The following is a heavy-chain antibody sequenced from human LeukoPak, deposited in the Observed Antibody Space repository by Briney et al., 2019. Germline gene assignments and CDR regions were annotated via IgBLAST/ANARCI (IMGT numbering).Heavy chain of an antibody. V-gene: IGHV3-23*01. CDR1: GFTFSTYA. J-gene: IGHJ4*02. CDR3: ARAQQLYLFV. D-gene: IGHD6-13*01. Sequence: PGGSLRLSCAASGFTFSTYAMSWVRQAPGKGLEWVSTISGSGANTYYADSVRGRFTISRDNSKNTLYLHMNSLRAEDTAVYYCARAQQLYLFVWGQGTLVTVSS. CDR2: ISGSGANT.